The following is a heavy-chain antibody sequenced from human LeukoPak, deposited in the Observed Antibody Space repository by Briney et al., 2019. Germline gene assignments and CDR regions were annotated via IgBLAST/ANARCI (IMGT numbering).Heavy chain of an antibody. CDR1: GFTFSNAW. Sequence: GTLRLSCAASGFTFSNAWMSWVRQAPGKGLEWVGRIKSKTDGRTTDYAAPVKGRFTISRDDSKNTLYLQMNSLKTEDTAVYYCTTGAFYYMDVWGKGTTVTISS. CDR2: IKSKTDGRTT. CDR3: TTGAFYYMDV. V-gene: IGHV3-15*01. J-gene: IGHJ6*03.